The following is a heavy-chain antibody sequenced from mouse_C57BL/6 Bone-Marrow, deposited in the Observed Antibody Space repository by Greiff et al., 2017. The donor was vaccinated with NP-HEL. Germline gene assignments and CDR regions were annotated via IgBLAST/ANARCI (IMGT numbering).Heavy chain of an antibody. CDR2: INPNNGGT. V-gene: IGHV1-26*01. CDR1: GYTFTDYY. CDR3: ARWYYGSSYGFDY. J-gene: IGHJ2*01. D-gene: IGHD1-1*01. Sequence: EVQLQQSGPELVKPGASVKISCKASGYTFTDYYMNWVKQSHGKSLEWIGDINPNNGGTSYNQKFKGKATLTVDKSSSTAYMELRSLTSEDSAVYYCARWYYGSSYGFDYWGQGTTLTVPS.